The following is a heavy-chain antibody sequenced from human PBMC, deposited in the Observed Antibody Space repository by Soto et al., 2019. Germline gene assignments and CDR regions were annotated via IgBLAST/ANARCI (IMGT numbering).Heavy chain of an antibody. CDR2: INPSGGST. CDR1: GYTFTSYY. CDR3: ARDQEQFNEFWSGYISTYNAFDI. V-gene: IGHV1-46*01. D-gene: IGHD3-3*01. J-gene: IGHJ3*02. Sequence: ASVKVSCKASGYTFTSYYMHWVRQAPGQGFQWMGIINPSGGSTSYAQKFQGRVTMTRDTCTSTVYMELSSLSSEHTAVYYWARDQEQFNEFWSGYISTYNAFDIWG.